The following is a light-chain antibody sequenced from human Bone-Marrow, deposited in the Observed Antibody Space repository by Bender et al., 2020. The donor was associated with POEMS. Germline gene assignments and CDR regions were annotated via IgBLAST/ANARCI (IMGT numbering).Light chain of an antibody. V-gene: IGLV2-14*01. Sequence: QSALTQPASVSWSPGQSISISCTGTRSDVGTYKYVSWYQQHPGKAPKLMIFDVTNRPSGVSNRFSGSKSGNKASLTISGLQAEDEGDYYCSSYTTSGTVVFGGGTKLTVL. CDR3: SSYTTSGTVV. J-gene: IGLJ3*02. CDR1: RSDVGTYKY. CDR2: DVT.